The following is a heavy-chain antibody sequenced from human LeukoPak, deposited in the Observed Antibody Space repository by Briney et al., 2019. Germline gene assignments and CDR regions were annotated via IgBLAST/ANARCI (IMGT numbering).Heavy chain of an antibody. V-gene: IGHV3-48*01. CDR2: ISRSSTTI. CDR3: ARGGMRGFDP. D-gene: IGHD6-13*01. J-gene: IGHJ5*02. CDR1: GFTFSNYS. Sequence: GGSLRLSCAASGFTFSNYSMNWVRQAPGKGLEWVSYISRSSTTIYYADSVKGRFTISRDNAKNSLYLQMNSLRAEDTAVYYCARGGMRGFDPWGQGTLVTVSS.